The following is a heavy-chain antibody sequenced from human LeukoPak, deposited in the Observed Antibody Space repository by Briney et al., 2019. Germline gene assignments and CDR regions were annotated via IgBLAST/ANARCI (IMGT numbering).Heavy chain of an antibody. J-gene: IGHJ4*02. V-gene: IGHV3-23*01. CDR1: GFTFSSYA. Sequence: GGSLRLSCAASGFTFSSYAMSWVRQAPGKGLEWVSAISDSGGSTYDADSVKGRFTISRDNSKNTLYLQMTGLRAEDTAVYYCAKLKRVGIAPFDDWGQGTLVTVSS. CDR2: ISDSGGST. CDR3: AKLKRVGIAPFDD. D-gene: IGHD3-10*01.